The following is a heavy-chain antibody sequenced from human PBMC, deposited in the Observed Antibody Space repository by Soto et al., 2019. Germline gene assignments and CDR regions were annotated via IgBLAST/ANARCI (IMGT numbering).Heavy chain of an antibody. D-gene: IGHD2-2*01. Sequence: QVQLQESGPGLVKPSETLSLTCTVSGGSITNYYWTWIRQPPGKGLEWIGYIYYNGNYNYNPSLTRRVTISVATSQTPFALKLNSVTAADTAVYYCARAYCSSTACYDLFDSWGQGTLVTVSS. CDR2: IYYNGNY. CDR3: ARAYCSSTACYDLFDS. V-gene: IGHV4-59*01. J-gene: IGHJ4*02. CDR1: GGSITNYY.